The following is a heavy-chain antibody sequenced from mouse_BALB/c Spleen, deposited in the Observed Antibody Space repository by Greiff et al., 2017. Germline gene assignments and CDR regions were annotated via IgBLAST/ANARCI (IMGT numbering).Heavy chain of an antibody. CDR3: APSYYRYDAFAY. CDR2: ISSGSSTI. V-gene: IGHV5-17*02. D-gene: IGHD2-14*01. Sequence: EVKLVESGGGLVQPGGSRKLSCAASGFTFSSFGMHWVRQAPEKGLEWVAYISSGSSTIYYADTVKGRFTISRDNPKNTLFLQMTSLRSEDTAMYYCAPSYYRYDAFAYWGQGTLVTVSA. CDR1: GFTFSSFG. J-gene: IGHJ3*01.